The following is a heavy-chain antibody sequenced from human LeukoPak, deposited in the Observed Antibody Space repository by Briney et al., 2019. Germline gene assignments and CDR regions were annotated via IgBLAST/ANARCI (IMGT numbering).Heavy chain of an antibody. CDR3: ARDSGGRIQLWLSPSLYYYYMDV. CDR1: GFTFSSYT. CDR2: ITSNTRYI. Sequence: PGGSLRLSCAASGFTFSSYTMNWVRQAPGKGLEWVSSITSNTRYIFYADSVKGRFTISRDNAKKSLYLQMNSLRAEDTAVYYCARDSGGRIQLWLSPSLYYYYMDVWGKGTTVTVSS. V-gene: IGHV3-21*01. D-gene: IGHD5-18*01. J-gene: IGHJ6*03.